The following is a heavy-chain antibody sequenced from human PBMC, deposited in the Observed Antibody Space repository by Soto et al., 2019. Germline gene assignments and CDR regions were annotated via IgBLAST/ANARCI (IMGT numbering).Heavy chain of an antibody. V-gene: IGHV1-18*04. D-gene: IGHD2-2*01. CDR3: ARDERGTCTSSICYYFDY. CDR2: ISADNGDT. CDR1: GYTFTHYG. J-gene: IGHJ4*02. Sequence: QVQLVQSGAEVKEPGASVKVSCKASGYTFTHYGVSWVRQAPGQGLEWLAWISADNGDTNYAPKLQGRVTLTTDTSTGTAYMELRSLRSDDTAVYYCARDERGTCTSSICYYFDYWGQGTLVTVTS.